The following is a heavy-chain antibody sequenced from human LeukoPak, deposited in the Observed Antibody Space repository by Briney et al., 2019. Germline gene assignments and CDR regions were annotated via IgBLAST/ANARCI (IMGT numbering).Heavy chain of an antibody. CDR2: ITGSGSRA. Sequence: GALRLSCGASGFTFSSYAMTWVRQPPGKGLEWVSSITGSGSRAQYADSVQGRFTISRDNSKNTLYLQMNNLRAEDTAVYYCAKDPNGDYIGTFDIWGQGIMVTVSS. CDR3: AKDPNGDYIGTFDI. V-gene: IGHV3-23*01. D-gene: IGHD4-17*01. CDR1: GFTFSSYA. J-gene: IGHJ3*02.